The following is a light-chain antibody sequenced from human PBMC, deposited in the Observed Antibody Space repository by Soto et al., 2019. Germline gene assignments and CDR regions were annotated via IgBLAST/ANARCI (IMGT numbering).Light chain of an antibody. CDR1: QSVLYSSNNKNY. CDR3: QQYYSTPRT. CDR2: WAS. J-gene: IGKJ1*01. V-gene: IGKV4-1*01. Sequence: DIVMTQSPDSLAVSLGERATINCKSSQSVLYSSNNKNYLAWYQQKPGQPPKLLIYWASTRESGVPHRFSGSGCGTDFTLTISSLQAEDVAVYYCQQYYSTPRTFGQGTKVEIK.